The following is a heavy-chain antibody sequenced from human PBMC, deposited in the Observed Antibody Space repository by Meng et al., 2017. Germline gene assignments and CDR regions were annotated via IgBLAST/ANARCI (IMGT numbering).Heavy chain of an antibody. CDR2: INTNTGNP. Sequence: GQVVRVGSEVKKPGASVKVSCKASVYTFTGYYMHWVRQAPGQGLEWMGWINTNTGNPTYAQGFTGRFVFSLDTSVSTAYLQISSLKAEDTAVYYCARVGYCSGGSCPDYWGQGTLVTVSS. D-gene: IGHD2-15*01. CDR3: ARVGYCSGGSCPDY. CDR1: VYTFTGYY. J-gene: IGHJ4*02. V-gene: IGHV7-4-1*02.